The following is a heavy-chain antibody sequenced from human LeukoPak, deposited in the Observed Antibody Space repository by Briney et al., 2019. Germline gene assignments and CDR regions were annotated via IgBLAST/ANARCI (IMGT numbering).Heavy chain of an antibody. D-gene: IGHD2-15*01. CDR3: TRDLGVGVRDGFDY. Sequence: GGSLRLSCTASGFTFGDYAVSWVRQAPGKGLEWVGFIRSKAYGGTLEYAASAEGRFTISRDDSKSIAYLQMNSLKTEDTAVYYCTRDLGVGVRDGFDYWGQGTLVTVSS. J-gene: IGHJ4*02. CDR2: IRSKAYGGTL. V-gene: IGHV3-49*04. CDR1: GFTFGDYA.